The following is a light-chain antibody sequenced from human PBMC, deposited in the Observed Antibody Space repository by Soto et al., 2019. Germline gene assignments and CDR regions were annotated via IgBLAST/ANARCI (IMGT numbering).Light chain of an antibody. Sequence: QAVVTQPPSVSGAPGQRIIISCTGSSSNIGAGYDVHWYQQLPGSAPKLLIYTDTKRPSGVPDRFSGSKSGTSASLAITGLQAEDEADYYCQSYDSSLRRVFGSGTKVTVL. CDR1: SSNIGAGYD. V-gene: IGLV1-40*01. CDR2: TDT. CDR3: QSYDSSLRRV. J-gene: IGLJ1*01.